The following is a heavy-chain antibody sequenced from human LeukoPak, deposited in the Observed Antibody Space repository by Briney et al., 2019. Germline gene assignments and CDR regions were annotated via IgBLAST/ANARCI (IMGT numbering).Heavy chain of an antibody. Sequence: PSETLSLTCTVSGGSISSSSYYWGWIRQPPGKGLEWIGSIYYSGSTYYNPSLKSRVTISVDTSKNQFSLKLSSVTAADTAVYYCARVSRDVVVTATLDYWGQGTLVTVSS. CDR1: GGSISSSSYY. CDR2: IYYSGST. V-gene: IGHV4-39*07. CDR3: ARVSRDVVVTATLDY. J-gene: IGHJ4*02. D-gene: IGHD2-21*02.